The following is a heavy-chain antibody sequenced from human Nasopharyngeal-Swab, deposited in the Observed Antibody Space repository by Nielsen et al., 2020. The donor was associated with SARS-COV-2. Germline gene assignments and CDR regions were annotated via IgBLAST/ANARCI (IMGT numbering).Heavy chain of an antibody. Sequence: GESLKISCGTSGFTFGTFAMGWVRQASGKGLEWVSVIRGSGASTYYGDSVKGRFVISRDNSKNNLYLQMNNLTVEDAAIDYCVKKGQQWLADDAFDTWVQGTLVTISS. V-gene: IGHV3-23*02. J-gene: IGHJ3*02. D-gene: IGHD6-19*01. CDR1: GFTFGTFA. CDR2: IRGSGAST. CDR3: VKKGQQWLADDAFDT.